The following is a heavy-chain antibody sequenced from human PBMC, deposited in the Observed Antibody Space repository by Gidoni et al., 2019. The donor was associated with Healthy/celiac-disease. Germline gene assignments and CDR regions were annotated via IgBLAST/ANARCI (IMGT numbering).Heavy chain of an antibody. V-gene: IGHV3-15*01. Sequence: EVQLVESGGGLVKPGGSLRLSCAASGVTFSNAWMSWVRQDPGKGLEWVCRIKSKTDGGTTDYAAPVKGRFTISRDDSKNTLYLQMNSLKTEDTAVYYCTTDCGGDCLTVDYWGQGTLVTVSS. CDR3: TTDCGGDCLTVDY. J-gene: IGHJ4*02. D-gene: IGHD2-21*01. CDR1: GVTFSNAW. CDR2: IKSKTDGGTT.